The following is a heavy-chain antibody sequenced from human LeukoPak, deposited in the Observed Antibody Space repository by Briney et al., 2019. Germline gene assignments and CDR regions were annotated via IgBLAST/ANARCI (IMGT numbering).Heavy chain of an antibody. Sequence: PSETLSLTCTVSGGSISSSSYYWGWIRQPPGKGLEWIGSIYYSGSTYYNPSLKSRVTISVDTSKNQFSLKLSSVTAADTAVYYCARAYYDILTGYYRWFDPWGQGTLVTVSS. J-gene: IGHJ5*02. CDR1: GGSISSSSYY. V-gene: IGHV4-39*07. CDR3: ARAYYDILTGYYRWFDP. CDR2: IYYSGST. D-gene: IGHD3-9*01.